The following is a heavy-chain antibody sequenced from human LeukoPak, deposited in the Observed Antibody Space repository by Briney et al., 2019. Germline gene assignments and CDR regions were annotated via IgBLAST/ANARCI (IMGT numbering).Heavy chain of an antibody. V-gene: IGHV1-2*02. Sequence: ASVKVSCKASGYKFTDDYMHWVRQAPGQGLEFMGWINPDSGFTNYAQKYKGRVTMTRDTSISTAYLEVRSLTSDDTAVYYCAPTAEAYTSWWKVWGQGTLVTVSS. J-gene: IGHJ4*02. D-gene: IGHD3-16*01. CDR1: GYKFTDDY. CDR2: INPDSGFT. CDR3: APTAEAYTSWWKV.